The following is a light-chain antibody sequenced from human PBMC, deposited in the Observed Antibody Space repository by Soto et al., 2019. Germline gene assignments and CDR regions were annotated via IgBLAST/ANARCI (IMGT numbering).Light chain of an antibody. Sequence: EIVLTQSPGTLSLSPGERATLSCRASQSVXTXXLAWYQQKPGQAPRLLIYNASSRATGIPDRFSGSGSGXDXXXXXXXXXPEDFAVYYCXQYDTSPRTFGQGTKVEIK. J-gene: IGKJ1*01. CDR3: XQYDTSPRT. CDR1: QSVXTXX. V-gene: IGKV3-20*01. CDR2: NAS.